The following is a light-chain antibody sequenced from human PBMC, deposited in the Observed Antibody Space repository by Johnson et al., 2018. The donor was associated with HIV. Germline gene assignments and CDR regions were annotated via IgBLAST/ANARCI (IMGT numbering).Light chain of an antibody. CDR1: SSNIGNNY. CDR2: ANT. Sequence: QSMLTQPPSVSAAPGQKVTISCSGSSSNIGNNYVSWYQQLPGTAPKLLIYANTKRHSGIPDRFSGSKSGTSATLGITGLQTGDEAEYYCGTWDNSLSAFVFGSGTKVAVL. CDR3: GTWDNSLSAFV. V-gene: IGLV1-51*01. J-gene: IGLJ1*01.